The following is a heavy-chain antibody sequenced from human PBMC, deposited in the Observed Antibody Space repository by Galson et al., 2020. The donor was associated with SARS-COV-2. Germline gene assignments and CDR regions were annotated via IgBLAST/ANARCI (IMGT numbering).Heavy chain of an antibody. D-gene: IGHD5-12*01. Sequence: GGSLRLSCAASGFTFSSYGMHWVRQAPGKGLEWVAVIWYDGSNKYYADSVKGRFTISRDNSKNTLYLQMNSLRAEDTAVYYCARDLWSDIGDDLYSRGMDVWGQGTTVTV. CDR2: IWYDGSNK. CDR3: ARDLWSDIGDDLYSRGMDV. J-gene: IGHJ6*02. CDR1: GFTFSSYG. V-gene: IGHV3-33*01.